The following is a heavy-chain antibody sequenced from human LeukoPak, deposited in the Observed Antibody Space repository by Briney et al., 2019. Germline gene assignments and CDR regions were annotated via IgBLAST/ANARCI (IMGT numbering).Heavy chain of an antibody. D-gene: IGHD3-22*01. CDR2: ISGSGGST. Sequence: GGSLRLSCAASGFTFSSYAMSWVRQAPGKGLEWVPAISGSGGSTYYADSVKGRFTISRDNAKNSLYLQMNSLRAEDTAVYYCARESYYDSSGYYGHGDYWGQGTLVTVSS. CDR3: ARESYYDSSGYYGHGDY. V-gene: IGHV3-23*01. J-gene: IGHJ4*02. CDR1: GFTFSSYA.